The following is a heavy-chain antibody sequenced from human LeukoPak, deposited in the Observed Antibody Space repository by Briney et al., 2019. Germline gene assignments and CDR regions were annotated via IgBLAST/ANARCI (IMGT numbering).Heavy chain of an antibody. CDR2: ISGSGGST. Sequence: PGGSLRLSCAASGFTFSSYAMSWVRQAPGKGLEWVSAISGSGGSTYYADSVKGRFTISRDNSKNTLYLQMNSLRAEDTAVYYCARDEASSNWNVGPLDYWGQGTLVTVSS. CDR3: ARDEASSNWNVGPLDY. D-gene: IGHD1-20*01. V-gene: IGHV3-23*01. CDR1: GFTFSSYA. J-gene: IGHJ4*02.